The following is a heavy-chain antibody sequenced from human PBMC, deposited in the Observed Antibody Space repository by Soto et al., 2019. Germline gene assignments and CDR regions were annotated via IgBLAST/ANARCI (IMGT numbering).Heavy chain of an antibody. D-gene: IGHD3-9*01. V-gene: IGHV4-59*08. CDR3: ARRDILTGPDDAFDI. CDR2: IYYSGST. CDR1: GGSISSYY. J-gene: IGHJ3*02. Sequence: QVQLQESGPGLVKPSETLSLTCTVSGGSISSYYWSWIRQPPGKGLEWIGYIYYSGSTNYNPSLKSRVTISVDTSKNQFSLKLSSVTAADTAVYYCARRDILTGPDDAFDIWGQGTMVTVSS.